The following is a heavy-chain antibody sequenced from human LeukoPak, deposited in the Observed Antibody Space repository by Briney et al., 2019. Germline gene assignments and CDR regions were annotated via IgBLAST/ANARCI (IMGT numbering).Heavy chain of an antibody. CDR2: IYYNGIT. CDR1: GGSSSRSY. CDR3: ARDIPYCSSTSCSKRSYYYYGMDV. Sequence: SETLSLTCTVSGGSSSRSYWSWIRQPPGKGLEWIGYIYYNGITKYNPSLKSRVTISVDTSKNQFSLKLSSVTAADTAVYYCARDIPYCSSTSCSKRSYYYYGMDVWGQGTTVTVSS. J-gene: IGHJ6*02. D-gene: IGHD2-2*01. V-gene: IGHV4-59*12.